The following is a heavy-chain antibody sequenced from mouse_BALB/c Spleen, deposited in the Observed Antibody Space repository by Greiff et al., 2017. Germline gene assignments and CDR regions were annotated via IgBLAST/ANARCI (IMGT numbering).Heavy chain of an antibody. CDR2: IDPENGDT. Sequence: EVNVVESGAELVRSGASVKLSCTASGFNIKDYYMHWVKQRPEQGLEWIGWIDPENGDTEYAPKFQGKATMTADTSSNTAYLQLSSLTSEDTAVYYCNGMGTAPAYYFDYWGQGTTLTVSS. CDR1: GFNIKDYY. V-gene: IGHV14-4*02. CDR3: NGMGTAPAYYFDY. J-gene: IGHJ2*01. D-gene: IGHD1-2*01.